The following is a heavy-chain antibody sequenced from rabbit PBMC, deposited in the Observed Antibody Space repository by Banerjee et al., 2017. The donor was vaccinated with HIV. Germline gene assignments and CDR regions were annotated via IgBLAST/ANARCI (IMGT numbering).Heavy chain of an antibody. Sequence: QEQLVESGGGLVKPEGSLTLTCTASGFSLSNKDVMCWVRQAPGKGLEWIGYVYTGSGSPWYADWVNGRFTISKASSTTVTLKLNSLTAADTATYFCARDLAGVIGWNFDLWGPGTLVTV. V-gene: IGHV1S45*01. J-gene: IGHJ4*01. CDR3: ARDLAGVIGWNFDL. CDR1: GFSLSNKDV. CDR2: VYTGSGSP. D-gene: IGHD4-1*01.